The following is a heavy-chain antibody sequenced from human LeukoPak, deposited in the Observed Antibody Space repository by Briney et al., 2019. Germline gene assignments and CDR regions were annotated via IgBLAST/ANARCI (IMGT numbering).Heavy chain of an antibody. D-gene: IGHD3-22*01. CDR2: ISYDGSNK. V-gene: IGHV3-30*18. Sequence: GGSLRLSCAASGFTFSSYGMHWVRQAPGKGLEWVAVISYDGSNKYYADSVKGRFTISRDNSKNTLYLQMNSLRAEDTAVYYCAKDHYDSSRSYYFDYWGQGTLVTVSS. CDR1: GFTFSSYG. CDR3: AKDHYDSSRSYYFDY. J-gene: IGHJ4*02.